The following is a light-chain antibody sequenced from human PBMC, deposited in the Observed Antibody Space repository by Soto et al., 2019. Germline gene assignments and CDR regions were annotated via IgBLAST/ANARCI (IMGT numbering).Light chain of an antibody. J-gene: IGKJ1*01. V-gene: IGKV3-20*01. CDR3: QQYGDLPWT. Sequence: EIVMTQSPATLSVSPGERATLSCRASQSVSSSYLAWYQQKPGQAPRLLIYGASSRATGIPDRFSGSGSGTDFTLTINRLEPEDFAVYYCQQYGDLPWTFGQGTKV. CDR1: QSVSSSY. CDR2: GAS.